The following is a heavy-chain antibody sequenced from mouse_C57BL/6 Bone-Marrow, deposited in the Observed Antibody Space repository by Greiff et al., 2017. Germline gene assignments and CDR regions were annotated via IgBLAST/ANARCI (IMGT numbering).Heavy chain of an antibody. V-gene: IGHV4-1*01. CDR3: ASLRLRGFAY. J-gene: IGHJ3*01. CDR1: GIDFSRYW. CDR2: INPDSSTI. D-gene: IGHD2-4*01. Sequence: EVKLQESGGGLVQPGGSLKLSCAASGIDFSRYWMSWVRRAPGKGLEWIGEINPDSSTINYAPSLKDKFIISRDNAKNTLYLQMSKLRSEDTALYDCASLRLRGFAYWGQGTLVTVSA.